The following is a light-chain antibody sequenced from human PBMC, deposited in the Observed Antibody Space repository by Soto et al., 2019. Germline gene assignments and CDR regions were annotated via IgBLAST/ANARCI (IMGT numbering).Light chain of an antibody. CDR1: QGISSF. V-gene: IGKV1-16*01. J-gene: IGKJ1*01. CDR2: AAS. CDR3: QQYGSYPGT. Sequence: DIQMTQSPSSLSASVGDRVTITCRASQGISSFLLWFQQKPGKAPKSLIYAASSLQSGVPSRFSGSGSGTDFTLTISGLHPEDFAAYYCQQYGSYPGTFGQGTKGEIK.